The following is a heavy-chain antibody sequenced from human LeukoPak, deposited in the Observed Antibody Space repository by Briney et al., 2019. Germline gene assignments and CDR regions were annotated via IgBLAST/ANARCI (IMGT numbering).Heavy chain of an antibody. D-gene: IGHD6-19*01. J-gene: IGHJ3*02. V-gene: IGHV4-39*01. CDR2: IYTSGST. Sequence: SETLSLTCTVSGGSISSSSYYWGWIRQPPGKGLEWIGSIYTSGSTNYNPSLKSRVAISVDTSKNQFSLKLSSVTAADTAVYYCARQVSYVAVAGPRDDAFDIWGQGTMITVSS. CDR1: GGSISSSSYY. CDR3: ARQVSYVAVAGPRDDAFDI.